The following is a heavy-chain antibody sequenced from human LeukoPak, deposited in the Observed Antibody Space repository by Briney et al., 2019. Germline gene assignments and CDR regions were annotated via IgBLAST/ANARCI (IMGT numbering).Heavy chain of an antibody. Sequence: GGSLRLSCAASGFPFSSFSMNWVRQAPGKGLEWVSYISYSSSTIYYADSVKGRFTISRDNAKNSLYMQMNSLRDEDTAVYYCARDLISGHYTFDYWGQGALVTVSS. CDR3: ARDLISGHYTFDY. D-gene: IGHD1-26*01. CDR1: GFPFSSFS. V-gene: IGHV3-48*02. CDR2: ISYSSSTI. J-gene: IGHJ4*02.